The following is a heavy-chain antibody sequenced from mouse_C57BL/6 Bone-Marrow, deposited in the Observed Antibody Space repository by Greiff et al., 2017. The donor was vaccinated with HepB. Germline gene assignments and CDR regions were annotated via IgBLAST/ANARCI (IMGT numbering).Heavy chain of an antibody. CDR1: GFSLTSYG. V-gene: IGHV2-2*01. Sequence: QVQLKESGPGLVQPSQSLSITCTVSGFSLTSYGVHWVRQSPGKGLEWLGVIWSGGSTDYNAAFISRLSISKDNSKSQVFFKMNRLQADDTAIYYCASRWPYWGQGTSVTVSS. CDR2: IWSGGST. CDR3: ASRWPY. J-gene: IGHJ4*01. D-gene: IGHD2-3*01.